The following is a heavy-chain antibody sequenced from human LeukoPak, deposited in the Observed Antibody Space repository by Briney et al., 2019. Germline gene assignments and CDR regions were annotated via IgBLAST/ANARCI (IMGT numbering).Heavy chain of an antibody. CDR1: GGTFSSYA. D-gene: IGHD3-3*01. J-gene: IGHJ5*02. CDR3: ARVAGITIFGVVINWFDP. V-gene: IGHV1-69*01. Sequence: GSSVKVSCKASGGTFSSYAISWVRQAPGQGLEWMGGIILIFGTANYAQKFQGRVTITADESTSTAYMELSSLRSEDTAVYYCARVAGITIFGVVINWFDPWGQGTLVTVSS. CDR2: IILIFGTA.